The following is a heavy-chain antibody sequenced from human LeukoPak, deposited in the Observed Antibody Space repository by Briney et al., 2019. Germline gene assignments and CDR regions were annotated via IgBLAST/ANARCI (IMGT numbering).Heavy chain of an antibody. CDR2: INHSGST. J-gene: IGHJ4*02. CDR3: ARGHRGYCSSTSCPRGDDY. CDR1: DDSFSTHY. V-gene: IGHV4-34*01. D-gene: IGHD2-2*01. Sequence: SETLSLTCTVSDDSFSTHYWTWIRQPPGKGLEWIGEINHSGSTNYNPSLKSRVTISVDTSKNQFSLKLSSVTAADTAVYYCARGHRGYCSSTSCPRGDDYWGQGTLVTVSS.